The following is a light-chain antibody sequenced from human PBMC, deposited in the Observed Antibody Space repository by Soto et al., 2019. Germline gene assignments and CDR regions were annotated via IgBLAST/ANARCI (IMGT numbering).Light chain of an antibody. V-gene: IGLV1-47*01. CDR3: AAGDDSLGSVV. J-gene: IGLJ2*01. CDR1: SSNIESNY. Sequence: QSVLTQPPSASGTPGQRVTISCSGSSSNIESNYVYWYQQLPGTAPKLLIYRNNQRPSGVPDRFSGSKSGTSASLAISGLRSEDEADYYCAAGDDSLGSVVFGGGTKLTVL. CDR2: RNN.